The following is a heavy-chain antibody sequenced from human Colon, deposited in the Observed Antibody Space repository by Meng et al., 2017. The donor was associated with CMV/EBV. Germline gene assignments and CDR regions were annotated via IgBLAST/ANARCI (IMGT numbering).Heavy chain of an antibody. V-gene: IGHV1-18*01. CDR2: ISPYNGDT. CDR1: GHTFTNFR. CDR3: ARELARGGY. J-gene: IGHJ4*02. Sequence: LVQSGGEAKEPGASVKFCRKTSGHTFTNFRIRGVRQAPGKGLEWMAYISPYNGDTNYAQRFQGRVALTTDTSTSTVYMELGSLTSDDTAMYYCARELARGGYWGQGTLVTVSS.